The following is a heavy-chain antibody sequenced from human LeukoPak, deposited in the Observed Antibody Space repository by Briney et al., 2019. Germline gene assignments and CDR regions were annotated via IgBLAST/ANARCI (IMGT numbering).Heavy chain of an antibody. D-gene: IGHD2-2*01. Sequence: GGSLRLSCTSSGFTLTEYAMSWFRQAPGKGLEWIGFIRGKFYGATTQYAASVEGRFSISRDDSTSIGYLQTNSLKTEDTGVYYCTRDTRGGGSPAAPVWGQGTLVTVSS. V-gene: IGHV3-49*03. CDR3: TRDTRGGGSPAAPV. CDR1: GFTLTEYA. J-gene: IGHJ4*02. CDR2: IRGKFYGATT.